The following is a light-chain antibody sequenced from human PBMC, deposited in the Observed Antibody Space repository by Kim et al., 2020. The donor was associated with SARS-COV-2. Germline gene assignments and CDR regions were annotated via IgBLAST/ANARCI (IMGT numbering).Light chain of an antibody. J-gene: IGKJ5*01. CDR1: KDIRND. Sequence: ASVGDRVTITCRGRKDIRNDLGWYQQNPGRAPRGLIYGASNLQSGVPSRFSGSGSGTEFTLTISSLQPEDFATYFCLQHNTYSISFGQWTRLEIK. CDR3: LQHNTYSIS. V-gene: IGKV1-17*01. CDR2: GAS.